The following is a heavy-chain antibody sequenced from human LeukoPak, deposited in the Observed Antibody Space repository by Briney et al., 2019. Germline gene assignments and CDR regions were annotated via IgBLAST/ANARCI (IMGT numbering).Heavy chain of an antibody. J-gene: IGHJ1*01. Sequence: GGSLRLSCAASGFTFSTYGMTWARQAPGKGLEWVSAISGSAATTYYADSVKGRFTISRDNSKNTLYLQMNSLRAEDTAVYYCAGSFGVSVQHWGQGTLVTVSS. CDR2: ISGSAATT. CDR3: AGSFGVSVQH. D-gene: IGHD3-10*01. CDR1: GFTFSTYG. V-gene: IGHV3-23*01.